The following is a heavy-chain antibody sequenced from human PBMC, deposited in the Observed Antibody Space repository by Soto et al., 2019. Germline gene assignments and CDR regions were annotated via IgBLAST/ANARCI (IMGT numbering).Heavy chain of an antibody. J-gene: IGHJ4*02. CDR3: ARSILTGFYAYFDY. CDR2: IYYSGST. D-gene: IGHD3-9*01. CDR1: GGSISSSSYY. Sequence: PSETLSLTCTVSGGSISSSSYYWGWIRQPPGKGLEWIGSIYYSGSTYYNPSLKSRVTISVDTSKNQFSLKLTSVTAADTAVYYCARSILTGFYAYFDYWGQGTLVTVSS. V-gene: IGHV4-39*07.